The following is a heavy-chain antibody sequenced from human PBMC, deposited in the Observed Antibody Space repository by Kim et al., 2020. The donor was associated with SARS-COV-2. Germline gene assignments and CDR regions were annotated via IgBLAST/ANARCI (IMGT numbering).Heavy chain of an antibody. CDR3: AKMVIMDGYNYFYYYAMDV. D-gene: IGHD2-21*01. Sequence: GGSLRLSCAASGFTFDTFAMSWVRQAPGKGLEWVSVISGGAVNKFYADSVRGRFTISRDNSKSTLYLQMNSLRDEDTALYYCAKMVIMDGYNYFYYYAMDVWGQGNTVTVSS. CDR1: GFTFDTFA. J-gene: IGHJ6*02. V-gene: IGHV3-23*01. CDR2: ISGGAVNK.